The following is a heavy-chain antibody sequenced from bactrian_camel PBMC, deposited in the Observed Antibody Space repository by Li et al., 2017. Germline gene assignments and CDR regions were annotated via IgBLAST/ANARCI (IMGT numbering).Heavy chain of an antibody. CDR1: GYTYSSYC. CDR2: ISTDGST. J-gene: IGHJ6*01. CDR3: AAAGTRASVMGPSTRTCPTDFGY. V-gene: IGHV3S55*01. Sequence: HVQLVESGGGSVQAGGSLRLSCAASGYTYSSYCVGWFRRAPGKERELVSTISTDGSTYYTESVKGRFTISQDNAVNTMYLQMNDLKATDTGVYYCAAAGTRASVMGPSTRTCPTDFGYWGQGTQVTVS. D-gene: IGHD3*01.